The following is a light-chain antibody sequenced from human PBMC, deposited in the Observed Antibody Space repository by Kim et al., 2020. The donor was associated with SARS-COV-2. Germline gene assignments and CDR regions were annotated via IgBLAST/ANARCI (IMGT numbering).Light chain of an antibody. CDR3: QQYGSSPQT. Sequence: EIVLTQSPGTLSLSLGARATLSFRASQSVSSSYLAWYQQKPGQAPRLLIYGASSRATGIPDRFSGSGSGTDFTLTISRLEPEDFAVYYCQQYGSSPQTFGQGTKVDIK. V-gene: IGKV3-20*01. CDR1: QSVSSSY. CDR2: GAS. J-gene: IGKJ1*01.